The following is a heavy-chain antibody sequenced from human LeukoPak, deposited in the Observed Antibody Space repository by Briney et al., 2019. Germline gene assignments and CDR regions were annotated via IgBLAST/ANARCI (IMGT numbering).Heavy chain of an antibody. J-gene: IGHJ6*03. CDR3: ARLGYCSSTSCYPFYYYMDV. CDR1: GGSISSGDYY. Sequence: SQTLSLTCTVSGGSISSGDYYWSWIRQPPGKGLEWIGYIYYSGSTYYNPSLKSRVTISVGTSKNQFSLKLSSVTAADTAVYYCARLGYCSSTSCYPFYYYMDVWGKGTTVTVSS. CDR2: IYYSGST. V-gene: IGHV4-30-4*08. D-gene: IGHD2-2*01.